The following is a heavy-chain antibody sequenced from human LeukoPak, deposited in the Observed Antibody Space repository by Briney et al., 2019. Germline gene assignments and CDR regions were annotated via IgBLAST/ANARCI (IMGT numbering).Heavy chain of an antibody. CDR3: ARGHSITMVRGVISWFDP. CDR1: GGSFSGYY. CDR2: INHSGST. V-gene: IGHV4-34*01. D-gene: IGHD3-10*01. Sequence: SETLSLTCAVYGGSFSGYYWSWIRQPPGKGLEWIGEINHSGSTNYNPSLKSRVTISVDTSKNQFSLKLSSVTAADAAVYYCARGHSITMVRGVISWFDPWGQGTLVTVSS. J-gene: IGHJ5*02.